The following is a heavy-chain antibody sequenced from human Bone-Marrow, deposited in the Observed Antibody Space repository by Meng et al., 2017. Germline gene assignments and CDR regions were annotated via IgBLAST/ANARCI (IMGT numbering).Heavy chain of an antibody. V-gene: IGHV7-4-1*02. CDR2: INTNTGNP. Sequence: QVTLVQLGVALKEPGASAKVPCKACGYTFASYAMNWVRQAPGQGLGWMGWINTNTGNPTYAQGFTGRFVFFLDTSVSTAYLQISSLKAEDTAVYYCARDGVDTAFDYWGQGTLVTVSS. D-gene: IGHD5-18*01. CDR3: ARDGVDTAFDY. CDR1: GYTFASYA. J-gene: IGHJ4*02.